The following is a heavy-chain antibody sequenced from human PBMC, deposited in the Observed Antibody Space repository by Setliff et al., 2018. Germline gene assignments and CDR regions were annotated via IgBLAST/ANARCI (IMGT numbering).Heavy chain of an antibody. D-gene: IGHD1-1*01. CDR3: AKGGGRYHSDS. V-gene: IGHV4-39*07. Sequence: SETLSLTCTVPGGSISDNGYFWGWVRQPPGKGLEWIGNIYFGGNTYFNPSLKSRVTMSIDTSNSQFSLKLSSVTAADTAVYYCAKGGGRYHSDSWGQGILVTVSS. CDR2: IYFGGNT. CDR1: GGSISDNGYF. J-gene: IGHJ4*02.